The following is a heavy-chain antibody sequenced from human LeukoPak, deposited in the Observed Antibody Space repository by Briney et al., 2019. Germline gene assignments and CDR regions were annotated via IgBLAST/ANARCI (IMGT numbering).Heavy chain of an antibody. CDR3: ARDNDISLDY. CDR2: INPNSGGT. V-gene: IGHV1-2*06. CDR1: GGTFSRYA. J-gene: IGHJ4*02. D-gene: IGHD3-9*01. Sequence: ASVKVSCKASGGTFSRYAISWVRQAPGQGLEWMGRINPNSGGTNYAQKFQGRVTMTRDTSISTAYMELSRLRSDDTAVYYCARDNDISLDYWRQGTLVTVSS.